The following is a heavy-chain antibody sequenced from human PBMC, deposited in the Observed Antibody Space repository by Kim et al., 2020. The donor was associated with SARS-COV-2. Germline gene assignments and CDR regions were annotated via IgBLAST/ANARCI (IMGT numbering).Heavy chain of an antibody. D-gene: IGHD2-15*01. V-gene: IGHV3-15*01. Sequence: YATTMKVRFTISRNDSKNTLYLQLNSLKTEDTAGYYGTTGGVVAGGGMDVWGQGTTVTVSS. CDR3: TTGGVVAGGGMDV. J-gene: IGHJ6*02.